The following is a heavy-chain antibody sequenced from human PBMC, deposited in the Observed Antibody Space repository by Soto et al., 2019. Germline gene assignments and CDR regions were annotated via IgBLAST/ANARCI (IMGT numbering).Heavy chain of an antibody. J-gene: IGHJ4*02. V-gene: IGHV3-7*05. CDR3: ARGGTYYYGSGSYYYFDY. CDR2: IKQDGSEK. D-gene: IGHD3-10*01. CDR1: GFTFSSYW. Sequence: VQLVESGGGLVQPGGSLRLSCAASGFTFSSYWMSWVRQAPGKGLEWVANIKQDGSEKYYVDSVKGRFTISRDNAKNSLYLQMNSLRAEDTAVYYCARGGTYYYGSGSYYYFDYWGQGTLVTVSS.